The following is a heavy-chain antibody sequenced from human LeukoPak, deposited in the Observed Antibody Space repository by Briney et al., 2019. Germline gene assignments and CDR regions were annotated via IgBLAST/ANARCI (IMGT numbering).Heavy chain of an antibody. Sequence: GASVKVSCKASGYTFTGYYMHWVRQAPGQGLEWMGWINPKSGGTNYLQKFQGRVTMTRDTSISIAYMELSSLRSDDTAVYYCARATAENDYWGQGTLVTVSS. J-gene: IGHJ4*02. CDR1: GYTFTGYY. V-gene: IGHV1-2*02. D-gene: IGHD1-14*01. CDR3: ARATAENDY. CDR2: INPKSGGT.